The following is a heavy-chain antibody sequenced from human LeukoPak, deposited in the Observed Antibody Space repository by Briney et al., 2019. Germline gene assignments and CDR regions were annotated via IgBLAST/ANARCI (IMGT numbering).Heavy chain of an antibody. J-gene: IGHJ3*01. CDR3: ARRLSDAFDV. Sequence: PSETLSLTCTVSGGSISSGGYYWSWIRQYPGKGLEWIGSIYYSGGTNYNPSLKSRVTISLDASKNQFSLKLNSVTAADTAVYYCARRLSDAFDVWGQGTMVTVST. CDR2: IYYSGGT. D-gene: IGHD6-25*01. CDR1: GGSISSGGYY. V-gene: IGHV4-61*08.